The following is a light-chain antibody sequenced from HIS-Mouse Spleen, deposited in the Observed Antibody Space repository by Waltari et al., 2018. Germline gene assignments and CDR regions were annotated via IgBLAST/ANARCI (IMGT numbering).Light chain of an antibody. J-gene: IGKJ3*01. CDR3: QQSYSTPFT. Sequence: DIKMTQSPSSLAASVGVRVTITCRASQSISSYLNWYQQKPEKAPKLLIYAASSLQSGVPARFSGSGSQTDITLTISSLQPEYFSTYYCQQSYSTPFTFGPGTKVDIQ. V-gene: IGKV1-39*01. CDR1: QSISSY. CDR2: AAS.